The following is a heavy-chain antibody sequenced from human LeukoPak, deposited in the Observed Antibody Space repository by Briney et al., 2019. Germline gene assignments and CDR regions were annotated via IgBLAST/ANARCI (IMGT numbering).Heavy chain of an antibody. CDR1: GFTFGVYA. V-gene: IGHV3-23*01. J-gene: IGHJ4*02. D-gene: IGHD3-10*01. CDR3: AKGGFQRFGGGAWH. CDR2: ISADGGAI. Sequence: GASLRLSCAASGFTFGVYAMSWVRQVPGKGLEWVSSISADGGAIYYADSVTGRFTTSRDNSRNKLYLQMSLRADDTAVYYCAKGGFQRFGGGAWHWGQGTLVTVSS.